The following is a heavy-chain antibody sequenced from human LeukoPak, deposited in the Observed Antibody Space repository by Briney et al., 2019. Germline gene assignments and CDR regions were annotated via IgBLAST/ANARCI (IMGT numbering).Heavy chain of an antibody. Sequence: GGALRLSCAASGFTLSNDLMCWVRQAPWKGLEWVGRIKMKTDGGTTDYAAPVKGRFTVSRDDSKNTLYLQMISLRTEDTAVYYCSTDVWHYYDSSGYSFWGEGTLVTVSS. CDR1: GFTLSNDL. D-gene: IGHD3-22*01. V-gene: IGHV3-15*01. CDR3: STDVWHYYDSSGYSF. J-gene: IGHJ4*02. CDR2: IKMKTDGGTT.